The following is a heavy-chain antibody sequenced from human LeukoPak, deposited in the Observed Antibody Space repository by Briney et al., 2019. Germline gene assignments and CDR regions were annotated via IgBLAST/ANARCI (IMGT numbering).Heavy chain of an antibody. Sequence: ASVTVSCKASGYNFNSYYMHWVRQAPGQGLEWMGIINPSGGGTNYAQRFQGRVTMTRDTSTSTVYMELSSLRSEDTAVYHCAREHSTAYPFAYWGQGTLVTVSS. CDR3: AREHSTAYPFAY. CDR2: INPSGGGT. J-gene: IGHJ4*02. V-gene: IGHV1-46*02. D-gene: IGHD2/OR15-2a*01. CDR1: GYNFNSYY.